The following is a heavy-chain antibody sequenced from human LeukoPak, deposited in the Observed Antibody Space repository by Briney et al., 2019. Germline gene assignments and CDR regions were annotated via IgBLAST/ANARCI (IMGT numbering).Heavy chain of an antibody. J-gene: IGHJ5*02. CDR3: ARNSIAAAVRPVNWFDP. Sequence: PSETLSLTCTVSGGSISSYYWSWIRQPPGKGLEWIGYIYYSGSTNYNPSLKSRVTISVDTSKNQLSLKLSSVTAADTAVYYCARNSIAAAVRPVNWFDPWGQGTLVTVSS. V-gene: IGHV4-59*12. D-gene: IGHD6-13*01. CDR1: GGSISSYY. CDR2: IYYSGST.